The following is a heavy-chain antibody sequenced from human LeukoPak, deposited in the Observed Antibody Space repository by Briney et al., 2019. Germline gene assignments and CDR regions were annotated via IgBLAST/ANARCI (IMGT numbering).Heavy chain of an antibody. V-gene: IGHV4-39*01. CDR1: GGSISSSSYY. J-gene: IGHJ4*02. CDR3: ARRIAALTFDY. CDR2: IYYSGST. D-gene: IGHD6-6*01. Sequence: SETLSLTCTVSGGSISSSSYYWGWIRQPPGKGLEWIGSIYYSGSTYYNPSLKSRVTISVDTSKNQFSLKLSSVTAADTAVYYCARRIAALTFDYWGQGTLVTVPS.